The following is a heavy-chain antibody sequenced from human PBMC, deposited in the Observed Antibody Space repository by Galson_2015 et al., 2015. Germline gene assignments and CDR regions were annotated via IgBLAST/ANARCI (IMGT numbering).Heavy chain of an antibody. D-gene: IGHD3-10*01. J-gene: IGHJ6*03. CDR2: ITTDHGDT. V-gene: IGHV1-18*01. Sequence: SVQASCKASGYTFTTFGISWVRQAPGQGLEWMGWITTDHGDTKYAHKFQDRVTMTTDTSTSTAYMELRSLRSDDTAVYYCARDSGYYGSATYGFNFYMDVWGTGTTVTVSS. CDR3: ARDSGYYGSATYGFNFYMDV. CDR1: GYTFTTFG.